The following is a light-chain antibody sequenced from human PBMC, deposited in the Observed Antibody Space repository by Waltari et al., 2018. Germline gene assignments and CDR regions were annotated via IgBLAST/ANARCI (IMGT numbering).Light chain of an antibody. V-gene: IGLV4-69*02. CDR3: QTWGTGIYWI. CDR2: LNSYGSH. J-gene: IGLJ3*02. Sequence: QPEHGTRYLMRLNSYGSHTRGDGIPYRFSGSSSGAERYLTISSLQSDDEADYYCQTWGTGIYWIFGGGTKLTVL.